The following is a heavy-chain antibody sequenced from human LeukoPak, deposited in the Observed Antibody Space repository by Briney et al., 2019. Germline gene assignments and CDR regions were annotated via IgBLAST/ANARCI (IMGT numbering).Heavy chain of an antibody. CDR1: GFTFSTHA. V-gene: IGHV3-23*01. Sequence: GGSLRLSCEASGFTFSTHAMSWVRQAAGRGLEWVSVIGTGTTNISYADSVKGRITISRDNTKNTVYLQMSSLRPEDTAVYYCAKRVAAAGRTYYFDYWGQGTLVIVSS. D-gene: IGHD6-13*01. CDR2: IGTGTTNI. J-gene: IGHJ4*02. CDR3: AKRVAAAGRTYYFDY.